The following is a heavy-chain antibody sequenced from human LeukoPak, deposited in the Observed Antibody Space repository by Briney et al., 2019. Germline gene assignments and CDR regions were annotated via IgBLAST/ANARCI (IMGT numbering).Heavy chain of an antibody. CDR3: AKDYDSGTYYYYGMDV. CDR2: ISWNSINI. Sequence: GGSLRLSCAASGFTFDDYAMHWVRQAPGKGLEWVSGISWNSINIGYADSVKGRFTISRDNAKNSLYLQMNSLRAEDTALYYCAKDYDSGTYYYYGMDVWGQGTMVTVSS. CDR1: GFTFDDYA. D-gene: IGHD5-12*01. V-gene: IGHV3-9*01. J-gene: IGHJ6*02.